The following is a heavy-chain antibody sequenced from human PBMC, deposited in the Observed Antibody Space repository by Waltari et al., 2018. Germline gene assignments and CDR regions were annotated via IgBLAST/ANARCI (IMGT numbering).Heavy chain of an antibody. J-gene: IGHJ4*02. V-gene: IGHV4-39*07. Sequence: QLQLQESGPGLVKPSETLSLTCTVSGGSISSSSYYWGWIRQPPGKGLEWIGSIYYSGSTYYNPSLKSRVTISVDTSKNQFSLKLSSVIAADTAVYYCARQNTKGGSYGVVDYWGQGTLVTVSS. CDR3: ARQNTKGGSYGVVDY. CDR2: IYYSGST. D-gene: IGHD1-26*01. CDR1: GGSISSSSYY.